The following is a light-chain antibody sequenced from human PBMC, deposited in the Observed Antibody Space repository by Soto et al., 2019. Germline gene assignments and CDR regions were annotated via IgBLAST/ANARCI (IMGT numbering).Light chain of an antibody. CDR1: ISDIGDYNY. Sequence: LTQPASVSGSPGQSITISCTGTISDIGDYNYVSWYQQHPGKAPKLMIYEVSNRPSGVSNRFSGSKSGTTASLTISGLQAEDEADYYCSSYRSGSTPYVFGTGTKVTVL. V-gene: IGLV2-14*01. J-gene: IGLJ1*01. CDR2: EVS. CDR3: SSYRSGSTPYV.